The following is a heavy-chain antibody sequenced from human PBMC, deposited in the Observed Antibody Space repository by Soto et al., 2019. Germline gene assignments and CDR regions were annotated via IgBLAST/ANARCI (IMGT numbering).Heavy chain of an antibody. CDR1: VGSISSGGYY. CDR3: ARDQGAYYDILTGQPAGAFDI. Sequence: QVQLQESGPGLVKPSQTLSLTCTVSVGSISSGGYYWSWIRQHPGKGLEWIGYIYYSGSTYYNPSLKSRVTISVDTSKNQFSLKLSSVTAADTAVYYCARDQGAYYDILTGQPAGAFDIWGQGTMVTVSS. V-gene: IGHV4-31*03. J-gene: IGHJ3*02. D-gene: IGHD3-9*01. CDR2: IYYSGST.